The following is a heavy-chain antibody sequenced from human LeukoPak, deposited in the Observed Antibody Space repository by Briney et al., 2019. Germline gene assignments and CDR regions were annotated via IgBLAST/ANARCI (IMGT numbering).Heavy chain of an antibody. J-gene: IGHJ4*02. Sequence: QPGGSLRLSCAVSGFTFSSYWMYWVRQAPGKGLEWVANIKQDGSEKNYVDSVKGRFTISRDNAKSSLFLQMNDLRAEDTAVYYCAKGGRGNGEVYWGQGTLVTVSS. V-gene: IGHV3-7*01. CDR2: IKQDGSEK. CDR3: AKGGRGNGEVY. CDR1: GFTFSSYW. D-gene: IGHD2-8*01.